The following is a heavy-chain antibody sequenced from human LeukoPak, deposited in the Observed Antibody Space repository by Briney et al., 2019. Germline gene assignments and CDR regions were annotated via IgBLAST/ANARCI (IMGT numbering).Heavy chain of an antibody. J-gene: IGHJ6*02. D-gene: IGHD5-24*01. CDR1: GFTVSSNY. CDR2: IYSGGST. Sequence: GGSLRLSCAASGFTVSSNYMSWVRQAPGKGLEWVSLIYSGGSTYYVDSVKGRFTVSRDNSKNTLYLQMNSLRAEDTAVYYCASRDKGYYYGMDVWGQGTTLTVSS. CDR3: ASRDKGYYYGMDV. V-gene: IGHV3-66*01.